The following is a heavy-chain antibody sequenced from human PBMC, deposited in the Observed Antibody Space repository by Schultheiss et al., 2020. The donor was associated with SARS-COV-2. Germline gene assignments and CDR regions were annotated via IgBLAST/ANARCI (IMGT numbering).Heavy chain of an antibody. J-gene: IGHJ6*02. V-gene: IGHV3-9*01. Sequence: SLKISCAASGFTFGNYAMHWVRQAPGKGLEWVSGISWNSYTIGYADSVKGRFIISRDNSKNSLYLQMNSLRAGDTAVYYCARGGLIAVAGTHHYYGMDVWGLGTTVTVSS. CDR2: ISWNSYTI. D-gene: IGHD6-19*01. CDR3: ARGGLIAVAGTHHYYGMDV. CDR1: GFTFGNYA.